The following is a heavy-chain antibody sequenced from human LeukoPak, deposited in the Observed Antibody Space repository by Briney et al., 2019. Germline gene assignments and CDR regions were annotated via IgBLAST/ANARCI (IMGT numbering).Heavy chain of an antibody. J-gene: IGHJ4*02. V-gene: IGHV3-7*01. CDR2: IKPDGSEK. CDR1: GFTHSNYW. Sequence: GGSLRLSCAASGFTHSNYWMTWVRQAPGKGLEWVANIKPDGSEKYYVDSVKGRFTISRDNAKNSLYLQMNSLRADDTAVYYCARDQTPFVWGQGTLVTVSS. CDR3: ARDQTPFV.